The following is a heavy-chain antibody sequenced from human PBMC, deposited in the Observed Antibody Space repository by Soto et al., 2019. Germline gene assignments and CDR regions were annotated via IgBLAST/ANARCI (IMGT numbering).Heavy chain of an antibody. D-gene: IGHD1-26*01. CDR2: IYYSGST. V-gene: IGHV4-59*08. J-gene: IGHJ4*02. CDR3: ARQSTWEGPFDY. Sequence: SETLSLTCTVSGGSISSYYWSWIRQPPGKGLEWIGYIYYSGSTNYNPSLKSRVTISVDTSKNQFSLKLSSVTAADTAVYYCARQSTWEGPFDYWGQGTLVTVSS. CDR1: GGSISSYY.